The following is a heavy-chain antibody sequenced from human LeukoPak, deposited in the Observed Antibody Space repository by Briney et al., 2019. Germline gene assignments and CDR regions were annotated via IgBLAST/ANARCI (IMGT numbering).Heavy chain of an antibody. D-gene: IGHD6-19*01. CDR1: GYTFTSYY. V-gene: IGHV1-46*01. CDR3: ARVIAVAGTRGHYFDY. Sequence: GASVKVSCKASGYTFTSYYMHWVRQAPGQGLEWMGIINPSGGSTSYAQKFQGRVTMTRDTSTSTVYMELSSLRSEDTAVYYCARVIAVAGTRGHYFDYWGQGTLVTVSS. CDR2: INPSGGST. J-gene: IGHJ4*02.